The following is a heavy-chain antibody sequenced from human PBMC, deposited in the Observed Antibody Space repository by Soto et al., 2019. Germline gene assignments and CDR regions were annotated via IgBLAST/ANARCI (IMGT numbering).Heavy chain of an antibody. CDR1: GGSFSGYY. CDR2: INHSGST. Sequence: PSETLSLTCAVYGGSFSGYYWSWIRQPPGKGLEWIGEINHSGSTNYNPSLKSRVTISIDISKNQFSLKLSSVTAADTAVYYCARGVSSTSWLKNWGRGILVTVSS. D-gene: IGHD2-2*01. CDR3: ARGVSSTSWLKN. V-gene: IGHV4-34*01. J-gene: IGHJ4*02.